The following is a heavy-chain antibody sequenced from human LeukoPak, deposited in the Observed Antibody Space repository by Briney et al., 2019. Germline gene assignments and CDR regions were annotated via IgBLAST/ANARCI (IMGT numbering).Heavy chain of an antibody. CDR2: ISYDGSNK. CDR3: ARGPALYDSSGYLDY. V-gene: IGHV3-30*01. CDR1: GFTFSSYA. J-gene: IGHJ4*02. Sequence: GGSLRLSCAASGFTFSSYAMHWVRQAPGKGLEWVAVISYDGSNKYYADSVKDRFTISRDNSKNTLYLQMNSLRAEDTAVYYCARGPALYDSSGYLDYWGQGTLVTVSS. D-gene: IGHD3-22*01.